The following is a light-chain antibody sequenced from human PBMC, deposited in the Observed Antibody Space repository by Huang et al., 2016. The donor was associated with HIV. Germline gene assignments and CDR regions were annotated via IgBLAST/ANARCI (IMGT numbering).Light chain of an antibody. CDR2: SAS. CDR3: QQSYSALSS. Sequence: IQMTQSPTSLSASVGDRVSITCRASHSISTYLNWYQQKPGKAPKLLISSASSLHSGVPSRFSGSGSGTDFTLTIKGLQLDDFATYYCQQSYSALSSFGPGTRL. CDR1: HSISTY. V-gene: IGKV1-39*01. J-gene: IGKJ5*01.